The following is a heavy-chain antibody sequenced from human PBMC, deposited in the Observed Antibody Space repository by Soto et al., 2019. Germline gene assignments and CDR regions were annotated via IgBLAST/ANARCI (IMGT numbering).Heavy chain of an antibody. CDR3: ARTPIKSGDFDY. CDR2: ISAYNGNT. Sequence: GASVKGSFKASGYTFSSYWINWGRHAPGQGLEWMGWISAYNGNTNYAQKLQGRVTMTTDTSTSTAYMELRSLRSDDTAVYYCARTPIKSGDFDYWGQGTLVTVSS. D-gene: IGHD2-15*01. CDR1: GYTFSSYW. V-gene: IGHV1-18*01. J-gene: IGHJ4*02.